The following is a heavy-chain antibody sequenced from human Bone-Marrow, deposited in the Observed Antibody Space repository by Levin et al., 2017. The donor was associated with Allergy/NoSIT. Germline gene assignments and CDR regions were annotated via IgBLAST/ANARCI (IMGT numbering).Heavy chain of an antibody. V-gene: IGHV3-33*08. Sequence: GESLKISCAASGFSFRSYGMHWVRQAPGRGLEWVAVISYDGGHKFYADSVKGRFTISRDNSKNTHYLQMNSLRAEDTAVYYCTRDRGEWGQFYFDYWGQGILVTVSS. CDR2: ISYDGGHK. CDR3: TRDRGEWGQFYFDY. CDR1: GFSFRSYG. D-gene: IGHD1-26*01. J-gene: IGHJ4*02.